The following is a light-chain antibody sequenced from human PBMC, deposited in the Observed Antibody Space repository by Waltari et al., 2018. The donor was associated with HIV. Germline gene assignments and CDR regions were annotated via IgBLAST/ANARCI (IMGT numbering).Light chain of an antibody. J-gene: IGKJ2*01. CDR1: QDISNN. V-gene: IGKV1-33*01. CDR2: DAS. CDR3: RQYDNLGGS. Sequence: DIQMTQSPSSLSASVGDRVTITCQASQDISNNLNWYQQKPGKAPKLLIYDASNLETGVPSRFSGSGSGTDFTFTISSLQPEDIASYYCRQYDNLGGSFGQGTKLEIK.